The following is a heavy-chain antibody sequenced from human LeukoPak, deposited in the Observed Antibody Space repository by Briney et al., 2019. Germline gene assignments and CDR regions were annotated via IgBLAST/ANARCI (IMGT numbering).Heavy chain of an antibody. CDR3: AKSGIQAMVKYYFDY. V-gene: IGHV3-30*18. CDR1: GFTFSSYG. J-gene: IGHJ4*02. D-gene: IGHD5-18*01. CDR2: ISYDGSNK. Sequence: GGSLRLSCAASGFTFSSYGMHWVRQAPGKGLEWVAVISYDGSNKYYADSVKGRFTVSRDNSKNKLYLQMNSLRAEDTAVYYCAKSGIQAMVKYYFDYWGQGTLVTVSS.